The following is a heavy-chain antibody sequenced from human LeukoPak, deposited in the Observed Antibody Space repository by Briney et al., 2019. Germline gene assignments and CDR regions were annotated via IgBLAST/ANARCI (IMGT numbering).Heavy chain of an antibody. J-gene: IGHJ4*02. Sequence: RAGGSLRLSCAASGFTFSSYAMHWVRQAPGKGLEWVAVISYDGSNKYYADSVKGRFTISRDNSKNTLYLQMNSLRAEDTAVYYCARDTTGFDYWGQGTLVTVSS. D-gene: IGHD1-1*01. CDR3: ARDTTGFDY. CDR2: ISYDGSNK. CDR1: GFTFSSYA. V-gene: IGHV3-30*04.